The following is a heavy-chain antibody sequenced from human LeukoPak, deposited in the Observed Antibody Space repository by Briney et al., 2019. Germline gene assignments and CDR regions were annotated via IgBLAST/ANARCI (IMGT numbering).Heavy chain of an antibody. CDR1: GGSISSGGYY. V-gene: IGHV4-31*03. CDR3: ARVQSSPGKGHWFDP. Sequence: PSQTLSLTCTVSGGSISSGGYYWSWIRQHPGKGLEWIGYIYYSGSTYYNPSLKSRVTISVDTSKNQFSLKLSSVTAADTAVYYCARVQSSPGKGHWFDPWGQGTLVTVSS. CDR2: IYYSGST. D-gene: IGHD3-10*01. J-gene: IGHJ5*02.